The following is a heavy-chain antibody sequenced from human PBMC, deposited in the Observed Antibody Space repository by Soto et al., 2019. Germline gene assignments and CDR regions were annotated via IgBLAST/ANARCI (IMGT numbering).Heavy chain of an antibody. J-gene: IGHJ4*02. V-gene: IGHV3-23*01. CDR1: GLTFANFS. D-gene: IGHD3-3*01. CDR3: AKVAKYGVVVEYFDS. CDR2: ISSSGRRT. Sequence: PXESLSLSCGTSGLTFANFSMGWVRQAPGKGLYWVSGISSSGRRTYYADSVKGRFTISRDNSKNTLYLQMDSLRGDDTAVYYCAKVAKYGVVVEYFDSWGQGALVTFSS.